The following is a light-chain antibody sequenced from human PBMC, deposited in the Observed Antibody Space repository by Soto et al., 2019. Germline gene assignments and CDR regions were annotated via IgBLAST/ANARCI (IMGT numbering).Light chain of an antibody. CDR1: QSVNDW. CDR3: QRYNSYSRT. V-gene: IGKV1-5*01. J-gene: IGKJ1*01. Sequence: DIQMTQSPSTLSASVGDRVTITCRASQSVNDWLAWYQQKPGKAPKFLIYDASILESGVPSRFSGSGSGTEFTLTISSLQPDDFATYYCQRYNSYSRTFGQGTKVEIK. CDR2: DAS.